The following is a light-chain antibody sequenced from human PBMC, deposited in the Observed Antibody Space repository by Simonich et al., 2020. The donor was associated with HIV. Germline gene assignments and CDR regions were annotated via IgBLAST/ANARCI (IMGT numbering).Light chain of an antibody. V-gene: IGLV2-14*03. J-gene: IGLJ2*01. CDR1: SNYVGGYNY. CDR2: DVS. CDR3: SSYTSSSTLV. Sequence: QSALTQPASVSGSPGQAITIPCTGTSNYVGGYNYVSWYQQHPGKAPKLMIYDVSNRPSGVSNRFSGSKSGNTASLTISGLQAEDEADYYCSSYTSSSTLVFGGGTKLTVL.